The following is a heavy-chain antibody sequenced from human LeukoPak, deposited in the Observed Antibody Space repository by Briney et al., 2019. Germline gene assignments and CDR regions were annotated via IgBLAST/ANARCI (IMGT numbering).Heavy chain of an antibody. CDR1: GFTFSNYV. V-gene: IGHV3-23*01. CDR3: AKVRAPSGWFNSDY. CDR2: ISGSGDST. J-gene: IGHJ4*02. Sequence: AGGSLRLSCAASGFTFSNYVMSWVRQAPGKGLEWVSGISGSGDSTYYADSVKGRFTISRDNSKNTLYLQMNSLRVEDTAAYYCAKVRAPSGWFNSDYWGQGILVTVSS. D-gene: IGHD6-19*01.